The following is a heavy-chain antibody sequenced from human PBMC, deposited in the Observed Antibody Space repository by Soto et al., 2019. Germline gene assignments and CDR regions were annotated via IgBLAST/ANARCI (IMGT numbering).Heavy chain of an antibody. V-gene: IGHV1-69*13. D-gene: IGHD3-3*01. CDR1: GGTFSSYA. CDR3: ARDENNEGGRGTIFGVVTGATGGMDV. Sequence: SVKVSCKASGGTFSSYAISWVRQAPGQGLEWMGGIIPIFGTANYAQKFQGRVTITADESTSTAYMELSSLRSEDTAVYYCARDENNEGGRGTIFGVVTGATGGMDVWGQGTTVTVPS. CDR2: IIPIFGTA. J-gene: IGHJ6*02.